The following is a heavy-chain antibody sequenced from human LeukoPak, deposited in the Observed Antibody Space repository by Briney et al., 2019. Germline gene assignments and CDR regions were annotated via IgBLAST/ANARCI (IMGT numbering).Heavy chain of an antibody. CDR2: IDWDDDK. J-gene: IGHJ4*02. Sequence: SGPTLVNPTPTLTLTCTLSGSSLSSSRMRVSWIRQPPGKALEWLSRIDWDDDKFYGTSLKTRLTISKDTSKNQVVLTMTNMDPVDTATYYCARTRYGSGTYYFDYWGQGTLVTVSS. V-gene: IGHV2-70*04. CDR3: ARTRYGSGTYYFDY. CDR1: GSSLSSSRMR. D-gene: IGHD3-10*01.